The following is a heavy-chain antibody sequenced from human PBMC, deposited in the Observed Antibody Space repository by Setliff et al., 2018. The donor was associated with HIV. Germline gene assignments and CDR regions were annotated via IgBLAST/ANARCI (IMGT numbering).Heavy chain of an antibody. CDR1: GGSISRSSYY. V-gene: IGHV4-39*07. J-gene: IGHJ4*02. Sequence: SETLSLTCTVSGGSISRSSYYWAWIRQPPGKGLEWIGNIFYSGHTFYNPSLRSRVTISVDTSKNQFSLKLSSVTAADTAVYYCARGVAAAGLWGQGTLVPVSS. CDR3: ARGVAAAGL. D-gene: IGHD6-13*01. CDR2: IFYSGHT.